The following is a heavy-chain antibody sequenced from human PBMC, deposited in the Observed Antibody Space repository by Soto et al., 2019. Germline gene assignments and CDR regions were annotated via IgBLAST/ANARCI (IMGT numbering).Heavy chain of an antibody. V-gene: IGHV1-2*04. CDR2: INPKSGGT. Sequence: ASVKVSCKASGYSFTDYHIHWVRQAPGQGLEWLGRINPKSGGTSTAQKFQGWVTMTTDTSISTASMELTRLTSDDTTIYYCAKGDSTDCSNGVCSFFYNHDMDVWG. D-gene: IGHD2-8*01. CDR1: GYSFTDYH. CDR3: AKGDSTDCSNGVCSFFYNHDMDV. J-gene: IGHJ6*02.